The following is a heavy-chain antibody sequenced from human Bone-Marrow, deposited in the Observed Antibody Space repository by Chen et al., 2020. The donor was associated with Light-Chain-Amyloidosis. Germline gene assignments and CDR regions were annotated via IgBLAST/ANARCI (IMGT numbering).Heavy chain of an antibody. J-gene: IGHJ4*02. CDR1: GFTFSSHW. CDR2: IKEDGSQK. Sequence: EVQLVESGGGLVQPGGSLKLACAASGFTFSSHWMSWVRQAPGKGLEWLAKIKEDGSQKYYVVSVKVQFTISRDNANNSLYLQITSLRAEDTAVYYCARDHSSGWYTYQDYWGQGTLVSVSS. CDR3: ARDHSSGWYTYQDY. V-gene: IGHV3-7*03. D-gene: IGHD6-13*01.